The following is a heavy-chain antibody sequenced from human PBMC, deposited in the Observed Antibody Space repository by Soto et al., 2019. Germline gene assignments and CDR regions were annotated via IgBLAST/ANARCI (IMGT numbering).Heavy chain of an antibody. J-gene: IGHJ4*02. CDR2: IYTSGST. CDR3: ARGAMVRGVITKRTAYYFDY. D-gene: IGHD3-10*01. V-gene: IGHV4-4*07. Sequence: SETLSLTCTVSGGSISSYYWSWIRQPAGKGLEWIGRIYTSGSTNYNPSLKSRVTMSVDTSKNQFSLKLSSVTAADTAVYYCARGAMVRGVITKRTAYYFDYWGQGTLVTVSS. CDR1: GGSISSYY.